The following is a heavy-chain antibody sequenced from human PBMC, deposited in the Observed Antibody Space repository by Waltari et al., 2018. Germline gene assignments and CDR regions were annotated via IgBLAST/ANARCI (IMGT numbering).Heavy chain of an antibody. CDR2: ISYDGSNK. J-gene: IGHJ4*02. Sequence: VQLLESGGGLVQPGGSLRLSCAASGFTFSSYAMHWVRQAPGKGLEWVAVISYDGSNKYYADSVKGRFTISRDNSKNTLYLQMNSLRAEDTAVYYCARDIRFWSGYSDYWGQGTLVTVSS. CDR1: GFTFSSYA. D-gene: IGHD3-3*01. CDR3: ARDIRFWSGYSDY. V-gene: IGHV3-30-3*01.